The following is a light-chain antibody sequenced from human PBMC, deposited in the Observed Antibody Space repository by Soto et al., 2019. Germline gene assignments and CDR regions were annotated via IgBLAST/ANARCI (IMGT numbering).Light chain of an antibody. CDR1: QSVSSY. CDR2: DAS. CDR3: QQRSNWPPT. V-gene: IGKV3-11*01. Sequence: EIVLTQSPATLSLSPVERATLSCRASQSVSSYLAWYQQKPGQAPRLLIYDASNRATGIPARFSGSGSGTDFTLTISSLEPEDSAVYYCQQRSNWPPTFGQGTKLEIK. J-gene: IGKJ2*01.